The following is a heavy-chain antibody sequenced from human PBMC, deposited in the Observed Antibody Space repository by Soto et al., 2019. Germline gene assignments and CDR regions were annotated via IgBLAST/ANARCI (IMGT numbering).Heavy chain of an antibody. D-gene: IGHD3-10*01. V-gene: IGHV3-30-3*01. CDR3: ATGPTYYYAY. Sequence: QVQLVESGGGVVQPGRSLRLSCAVSGFSFSTHTMHWVRQAPGKGLEWVSFISHGENYKDYADSVKGRFIISIDNSRNTLYLQMNCLRPEDTAVYYCATGPTYYYAYWGQGTLVTVSS. CDR2: ISHGENYK. J-gene: IGHJ4*02. CDR1: GFSFSTHT.